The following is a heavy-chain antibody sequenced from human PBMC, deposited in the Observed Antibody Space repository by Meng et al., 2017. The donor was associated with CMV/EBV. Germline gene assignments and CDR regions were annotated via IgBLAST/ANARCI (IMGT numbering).Heavy chain of an antibody. Sequence: SGPTLVKPTQTLTLTCTFSGFSLSTSGVGVGWIRQPPGKALAWLALIYCNDAKRYSPSLKSRLTITKDTSKNQLVLTMTNMDPVDTATYYCAHTLGEPAYYYGMDVWGQGTTVTVSS. J-gene: IGHJ6*02. D-gene: IGHD1-14*01. CDR1: GFSLSTSGVG. CDR3: AHTLGEPAYYYGMDV. V-gene: IGHV2-5*01. CDR2: IYCNDAK.